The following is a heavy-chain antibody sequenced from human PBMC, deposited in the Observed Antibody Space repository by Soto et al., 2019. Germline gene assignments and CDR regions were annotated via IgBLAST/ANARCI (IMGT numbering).Heavy chain of an antibody. V-gene: IGHV4-4*02. Sequence: QVQLKESGPGLVTPWGTLSLTCAVSGDSVSNGNWWCWVRQPPGRGLEWVGEIHQSVDTNYNPSLKSRVTVSADRSNNPYSLRLNSVTAADTAMYYCATRTSVFGIVTFYWGQGILVTVSS. J-gene: IGHJ4*02. CDR1: GDSVSNGNW. CDR3: ATRTSVFGIVTFY. CDR2: IHQSVDT. D-gene: IGHD3-16*01.